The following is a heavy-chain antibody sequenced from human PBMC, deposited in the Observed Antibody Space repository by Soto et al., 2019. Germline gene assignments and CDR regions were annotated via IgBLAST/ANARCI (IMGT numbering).Heavy chain of an antibody. D-gene: IGHD5-12*01. CDR1: GFTFTSSA. CDR2: IVVGSGNT. V-gene: IGHV1-58*01. CDR3: AARSGYVGVLGEYYFDY. J-gene: IGHJ4*02. Sequence: QMQLVQSGPEVKKPGTSVKVSCKASGFTFTSSAVQWVRQARGQRLEWIGWIVVGSGNTNYAQKFQERVTITRDMSTSTAYMELSSLRSEDRAVYYCAARSGYVGVLGEYYFDYWGQGTLVTVSS.